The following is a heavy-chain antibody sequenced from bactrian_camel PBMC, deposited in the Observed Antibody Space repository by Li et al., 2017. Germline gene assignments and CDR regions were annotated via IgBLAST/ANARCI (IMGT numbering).Heavy chain of an antibody. V-gene: IGHV3S61*01. CDR2: IDRNGIT. CDR1: SYADTLYC. CDR3: VAVPRVCSIACTKVALRLEEATGFGD. Sequence: HVQLVESGGGSVQPGGSLRLSCSVSSYADTLYCLAWFRQAPGKEREGVACIDRNGITGFADSVNGRFTISQDNAKNTLFLEMTSLKPEDTGMYYCVAVPRVCSIACTKVALRLEEATGFGDWSQGTQVTVS. D-gene: IGHD4*01. J-gene: IGHJ6*01.